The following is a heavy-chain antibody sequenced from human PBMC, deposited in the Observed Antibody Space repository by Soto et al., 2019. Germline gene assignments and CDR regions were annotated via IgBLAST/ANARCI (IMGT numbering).Heavy chain of an antibody. D-gene: IGHD3-16*01. CDR3: SRRWGNAFYF. Sequence: QVQLQESGPGLVKPSETLSLTCTVSGGSISSYYWSWIRQPPGKGLEWIGYIYYTGSTNYNPSLKRRVTLSVDTPKNQFARRRGSVTAAYAAVYSCSRRWGNAFYFWGQGTMVPVSS. J-gene: IGHJ3*01. CDR1: GGSISSYY. CDR2: IYYTGST. V-gene: IGHV4-59*08.